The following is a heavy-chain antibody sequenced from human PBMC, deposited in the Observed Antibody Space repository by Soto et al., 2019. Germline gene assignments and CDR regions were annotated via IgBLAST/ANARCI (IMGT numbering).Heavy chain of an antibody. J-gene: IGHJ5*02. CDR2: IIPIFGKA. CDR1: GGTFSSYA. CDR3: ARLGGLHRNAAPRFDT. Sequence: SVKVSCKASGGTFSSYAISWVRQAPGQGLEWMGGIIPIFGKANYAQKFQGRVTITADESTSTAYMELSSLRSEDTAVYYCARLGGLHRNAAPRFDTWGQGTMVTVSS. V-gene: IGHV1-69*13. D-gene: IGHD3-16*01.